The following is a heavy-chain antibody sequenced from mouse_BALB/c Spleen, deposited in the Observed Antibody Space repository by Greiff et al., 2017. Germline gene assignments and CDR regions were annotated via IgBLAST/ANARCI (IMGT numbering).Heavy chain of an antibody. J-gene: IGHJ4*01. CDR1: GYTFTSYW. Sequence: QVQLKESGAELARPGASVKLSCKASGYTFTSYWMQWVKQRPGQGLEWIGAIYPGDGDTRYTQKFKGKATLTADKSSSTAYMQLSSLASEDSAVYYCAREGNWGQGTSVTVSS. CDR3: AREGN. V-gene: IGHV1-87*01. CDR2: IYPGDGDT.